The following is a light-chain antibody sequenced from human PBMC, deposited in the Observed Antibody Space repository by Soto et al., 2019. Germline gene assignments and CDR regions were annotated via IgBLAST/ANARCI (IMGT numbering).Light chain of an antibody. Sequence: DIVMTQSPLSLPVTPGEPASISCRSSQSLLHSNGYNFLDSYLRRPGQSPQLLIHLGSNRASGVPDRFSGSGSGTDFTLKISRVEAEDVGVYYCMQALQTPPYTFGQGTKLEIK. CDR1: QSLLHSNGYNF. CDR2: LGS. CDR3: MQALQTPPYT. V-gene: IGKV2-28*01. J-gene: IGKJ2*01.